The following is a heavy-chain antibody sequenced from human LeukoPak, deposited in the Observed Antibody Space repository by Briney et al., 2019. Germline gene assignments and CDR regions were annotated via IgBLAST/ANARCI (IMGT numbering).Heavy chain of an antibody. Sequence: GGSLRLSCAASGFTFSSYNMNWVRQAPGKGLEWVSYISSSGSTIYYADSVRGRFTISRDNAKNSLYLQMNSLRAEDTAVYYCAELGITMIGGVWGKGTTVTISS. V-gene: IGHV3-48*04. CDR1: GFTFSSYN. D-gene: IGHD3-10*02. J-gene: IGHJ6*04. CDR3: AELGITMIGGV. CDR2: ISSSGSTI.